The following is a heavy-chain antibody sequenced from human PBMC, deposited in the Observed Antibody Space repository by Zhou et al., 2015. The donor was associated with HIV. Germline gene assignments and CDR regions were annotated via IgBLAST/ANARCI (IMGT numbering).Heavy chain of an antibody. CDR3: ARERGGGTRPDWRYFDL. CDR2: IIPLFGTP. J-gene: IGHJ2*01. V-gene: IGHV1-69*01. CDR1: GGTFSSYA. D-gene: IGHD3-16*01. Sequence: QVQLVQSGAEVKKPGSSVKVSCKASGGTFSSYAISWVRQAPGQGLEWMGGIIPLFGTPEYAQKFQGRVTISADEYTNTVYMEVSRLTADDTAVYYCARERGGGTRPDWRYFDLWGRGTLVIVSS.